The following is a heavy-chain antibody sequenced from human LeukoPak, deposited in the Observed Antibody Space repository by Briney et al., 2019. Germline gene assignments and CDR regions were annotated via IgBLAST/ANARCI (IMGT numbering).Heavy chain of an antibody. D-gene: IGHD3-3*01. Sequence: GGSLRLSCAASGFTFSSYSMNWVRQAPGKGLEWVSSISSSSSYIYYADSVKGRFTISRDNAKNSLYLQMNSLRAEDTAVYYCARQRYYDFWSGYPQDFSYYYGMDVWGQGTTVTVS. CDR2: ISSSSSYI. CDR1: GFTFSSYS. V-gene: IGHV3-21*01. CDR3: ARQRYYDFWSGYPQDFSYYYGMDV. J-gene: IGHJ6*02.